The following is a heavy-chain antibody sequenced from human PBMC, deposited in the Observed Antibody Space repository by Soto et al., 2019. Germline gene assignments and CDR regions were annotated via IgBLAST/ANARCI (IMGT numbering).Heavy chain of an antibody. CDR2: IKQDGSEK. V-gene: IGHV3-7*03. D-gene: IGHD2-21*02. CDR1: GFTFSSYW. J-gene: IGHJ2*01. CDR3: AREYCGGDCYTFGKEYWYFDL. Sequence: EVQLVESGGGLVQPGGSLRLSCAASGFTFSSYWMSWVRQAPGKGLEWVANIKQDGSEKYYVDSVKGRFTISRDNAKNSLYLQMNSLRAEDTAVYYCAREYCGGDCYTFGKEYWYFDLWGRGTLVTVSS.